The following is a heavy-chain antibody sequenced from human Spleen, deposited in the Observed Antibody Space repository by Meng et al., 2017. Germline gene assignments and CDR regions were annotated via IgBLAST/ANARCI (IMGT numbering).Heavy chain of an antibody. V-gene: IGHV1-69*01. Sequence: QVRLVHAGAEVKKPGSSGKVSCKASGGTFSSYAISWVRQAPGQGLEWMGGIIPIFGTANYAQKFQGRVTITADESTSTAYMELSSLRSEDTAVYYCARAATVVTPGDYWGQGTLVTASS. CDR3: ARAATVVTPGDY. CDR1: GGTFSSYA. D-gene: IGHD4-23*01. J-gene: IGHJ4*02. CDR2: IIPIFGTA.